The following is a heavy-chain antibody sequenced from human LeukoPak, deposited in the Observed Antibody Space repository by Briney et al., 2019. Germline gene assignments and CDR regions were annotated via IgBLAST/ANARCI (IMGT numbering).Heavy chain of an antibody. CDR3: ARVVVSSSSDYFDY. J-gene: IGHJ4*02. Sequence: GGSLRLSCVASGFSFSSYPMNWVRQAPGKGLEWVSHINSDTNITPYTAPVSGRFTTSRDNSKNTLYLQMNSLRAEDTAVYYCARVVVSSSSDYFDYWGQGTLVTVSS. D-gene: IGHD6-6*01. V-gene: IGHV3-48*01. CDR1: GFSFSSYP. CDR2: INSDTNIT.